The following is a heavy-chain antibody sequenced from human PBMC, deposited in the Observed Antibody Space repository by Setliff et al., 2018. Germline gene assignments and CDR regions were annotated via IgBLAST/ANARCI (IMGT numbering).Heavy chain of an antibody. Sequence: PGGSLRLSCVASGFVFSTYGMHWVRQAPGKGLEWVAFIRHDGNNKYYKDSVRGRFTNSRDNSKNTVYLQMNNLRPEDTAVYYCAKELIEVMMTGLEFWGQGTMVTVSS. CDR3: AKELIEVMMTGLEF. V-gene: IGHV3-30*02. D-gene: IGHD3-22*01. CDR1: GFVFSTYG. J-gene: IGHJ4*02. CDR2: IRHDGNNK.